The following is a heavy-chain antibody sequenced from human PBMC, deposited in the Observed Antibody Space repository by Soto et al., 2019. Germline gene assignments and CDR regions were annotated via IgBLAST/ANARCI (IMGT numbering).Heavy chain of an antibody. J-gene: IGHJ3*02. V-gene: IGHV3-23*01. Sequence: GGSLRLSCAASGFTFSSYAMSWVRQAPGKGLEWVSAISGSGGSTYYADSVKGRSTISRDNSKNTLYLQMNSLRAEDTAVYYCAKIPAILEWVPDAFDIWGQGTMVTVSS. CDR3: AKIPAILEWVPDAFDI. D-gene: IGHD3-3*02. CDR2: ISGSGGST. CDR1: GFTFSSYA.